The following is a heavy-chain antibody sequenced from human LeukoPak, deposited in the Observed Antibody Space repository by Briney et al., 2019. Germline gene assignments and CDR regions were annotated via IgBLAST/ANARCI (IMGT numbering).Heavy chain of an antibody. Sequence: SETLSLTCTVSGGSISSGSYYWSWIRQPAGKGLEWIGRIYTSGSTNYSPSLKSRVTISVDTSKNQFSLKLSSVTAADTAVYYCARVDDFWSGYIDYWGQGTLVTVSS. CDR1: GGSISSGSYY. D-gene: IGHD3-3*01. CDR3: ARVDDFWSGYIDY. V-gene: IGHV4-61*02. CDR2: IYTSGST. J-gene: IGHJ4*02.